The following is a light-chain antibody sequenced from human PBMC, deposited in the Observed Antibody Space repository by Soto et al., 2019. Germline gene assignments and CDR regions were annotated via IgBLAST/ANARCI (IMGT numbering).Light chain of an antibody. CDR3: SSHTSYNTLV. J-gene: IGLJ1*01. CDR1: SSVVGGYNY. Sequence: QSVLTHPASLSGSPGQAIAISCTGTSSVVGGYNYVSWYQQHPGKAPKLIIHEVSNRPSGLSDRFSGSKSGNTASLTISGLQADDEADYYCSSHTSYNTLVFGTGTKVTVL. CDR2: EVS. V-gene: IGLV2-14*01.